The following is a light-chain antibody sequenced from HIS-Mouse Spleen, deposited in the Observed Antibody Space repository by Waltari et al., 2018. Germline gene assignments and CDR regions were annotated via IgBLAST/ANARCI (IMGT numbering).Light chain of an antibody. CDR2: DDS. CDR1: NIGSKS. Sequence: SYVLTQPPSVSVAPGKTARITCGGNNIGSKSGHWYQQKPGQAPVLVVYDDSDLPSGIPERFSGSNSGNTATLTISRVEAGDEADYYCQVWDSSSDHVVFGGGTKLTVL. CDR3: QVWDSSSDHVV. J-gene: IGLJ2*01. V-gene: IGLV3-21*03.